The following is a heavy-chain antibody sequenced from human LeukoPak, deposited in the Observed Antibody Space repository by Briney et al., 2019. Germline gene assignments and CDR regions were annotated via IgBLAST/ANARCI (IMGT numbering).Heavy chain of an antibody. J-gene: IGHJ4*02. CDR3: ARHSDPPDYVWGSYPAYFDY. V-gene: IGHV4-59*08. D-gene: IGHD3-16*01. Sequence: PSQTPSLTCTVAAGSISSYYGSCIRQPPRKGLEWIGYIYYSGSANFSPSLKSRVTISVETSKNQFSLKLSSVTAADTAVYYCARHSDPPDYVWGSYPAYFDYWGQGTLVTVSS. CDR1: AGSISSYY. CDR2: IYYSGSA.